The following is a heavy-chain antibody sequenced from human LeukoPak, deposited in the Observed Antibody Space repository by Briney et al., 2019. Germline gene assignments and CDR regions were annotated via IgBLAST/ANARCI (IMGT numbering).Heavy chain of an antibody. V-gene: IGHV3-21*01. CDR3: ARDTVLVAGTGGIAY. J-gene: IGHJ4*02. Sequence: PGGSLRLSCAASGFTFSSYSMNWVRQAPGKGLEWVSSISSSSSYIYYADSGKGRFTISRYNGKNSLYLQMNSLRAADPAVYSCARDTVLVAGTGGIAYWGQGTLVTVSS. CDR1: GFTFSSYS. D-gene: IGHD6-19*01. CDR2: ISSSSSYI.